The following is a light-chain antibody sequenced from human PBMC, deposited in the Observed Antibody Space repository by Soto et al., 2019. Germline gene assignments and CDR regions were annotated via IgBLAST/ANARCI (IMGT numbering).Light chain of an antibody. CDR3: QSYDSSLSGWV. CDR2: GNS. V-gene: IGLV1-40*01. Sequence: QSVLTQPPSVSGAPGQRVTISCTGSSSNIGAGYDVHWYQQLPGTAPKLLIHGNSNRPSGVPDRLSGSKSGTSASLAITGLQAEDEADYYCQSYDSSLSGWVFGGGTKVTVL. J-gene: IGLJ3*02. CDR1: SSNIGAGYD.